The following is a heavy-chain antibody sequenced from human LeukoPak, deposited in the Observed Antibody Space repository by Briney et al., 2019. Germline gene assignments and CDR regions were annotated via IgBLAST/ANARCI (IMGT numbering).Heavy chain of an antibody. J-gene: IGHJ4*02. D-gene: IGHD3-10*01. CDR1: GFTFSSYS. V-gene: IGHV3-21*04. CDR3: AKDEDPYGSGSYWDY. CDR2: ISTSSSYI. Sequence: GGSLRLSCAASGFTFSSYSFNWVRQAPGKGLEWVSSISTSSSYIWYADSVKGRFTISRDNSKNTLYLQMNSLRAEDTAVYYCAKDEDPYGSGSYWDYWGQGTLVTVSS.